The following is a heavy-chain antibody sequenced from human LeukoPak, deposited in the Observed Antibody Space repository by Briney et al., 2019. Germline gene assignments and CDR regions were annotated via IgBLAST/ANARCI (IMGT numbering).Heavy chain of an antibody. D-gene: IGHD2-2*01. CDR1: GFTFSSYG. CDR2: ISSDSRHI. V-gene: IGHV3-21*01. J-gene: IGHJ5*02. Sequence: PGGSLRLSCAASGFTFSSYGMNWVRQSPGKGLEWVSSISSDSRHIYYADSVKGRFTISRDNAKDSLYLQMNSLRAEDTAVYYCARLFCFSTSCYSSDHWGQGTLVTVSS. CDR3: ARLFCFSTSCYSSDH.